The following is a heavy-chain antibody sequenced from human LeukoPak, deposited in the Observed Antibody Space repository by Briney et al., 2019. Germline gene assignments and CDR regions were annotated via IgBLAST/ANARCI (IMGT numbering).Heavy chain of an antibody. CDR3: ARGTHFYYDSSPDL. D-gene: IGHD3-22*01. Sequence: PGGSLRLSCAASGFTFSGYAMHWVRQAPGKGLEWVAFLAHDASRKSYADSVKGRFTISRDNSKNTLYLQMNSLRAEDTALYYCARGTHFYYDSSPDLWGQGTLVTVSS. V-gene: IGHV3-30-3*01. CDR2: LAHDASRK. CDR1: GFTFSGYA. J-gene: IGHJ5*02.